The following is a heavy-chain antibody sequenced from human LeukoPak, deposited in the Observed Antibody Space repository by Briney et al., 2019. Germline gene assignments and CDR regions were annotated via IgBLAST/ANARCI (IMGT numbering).Heavy chain of an antibody. V-gene: IGHV1-2*06. Sequence: GASVKVSCKASGYTFTGYYMHWVRQAPGQGLEWMGRIKPNSGGTNYAQKFQGRVTMTRDTSISTAYMELSRLRSDDTAVYYCARAESGWYNWFDPWGQGTLVTVSS. J-gene: IGHJ5*02. CDR2: IKPNSGGT. D-gene: IGHD6-19*01. CDR1: GYTFTGYY. CDR3: ARAESGWYNWFDP.